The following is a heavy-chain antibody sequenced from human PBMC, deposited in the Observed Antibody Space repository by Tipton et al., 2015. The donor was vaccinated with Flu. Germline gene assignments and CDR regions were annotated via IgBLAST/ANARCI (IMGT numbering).Heavy chain of an antibody. Sequence: GSLRLSCAASGFTFDDYAMHWVRQAPGKGPEWVSLITWDGGSTYYADSVKGRFTISRGNSKNTLYLQMNSLRAEDTAVYYCAKAHYGMDVWGQGTTVTVSS. V-gene: IGHV3-43D*04. J-gene: IGHJ6*02. CDR2: ITWDGGST. CDR1: GFTFDDYA. CDR3: AKAHYGMDV.